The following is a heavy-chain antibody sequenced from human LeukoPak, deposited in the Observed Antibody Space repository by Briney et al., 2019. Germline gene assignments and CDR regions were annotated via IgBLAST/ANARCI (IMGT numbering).Heavy chain of an antibody. Sequence: GGSLRLSCAASGFTFSSYSMNWVRQAPGEGLEWVAKIKADGGEKDHVASVKGRFTISRDNSKDTVDLHMSSLRADDTAVYYCARSREWELLSSFDSWGQGTLVTVSS. D-gene: IGHD1-26*01. V-gene: IGHV3-7*01. J-gene: IGHJ4*02. CDR2: IKADGGEK. CDR3: ARSREWELLSSFDS. CDR1: GFTFSSYS.